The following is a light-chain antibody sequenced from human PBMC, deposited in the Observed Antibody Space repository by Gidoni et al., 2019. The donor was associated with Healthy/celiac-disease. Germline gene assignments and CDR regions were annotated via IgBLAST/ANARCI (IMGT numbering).Light chain of an antibody. CDR1: ERVTSR. J-gene: IGKJ1*01. V-gene: IGKV3-15*01. CDR3: QQYNTWLRT. Sequence: PGPLAGSPAERAALSCRARERVTSRVAWYQQKPGQAPRRLIYGASTRATGIPARFSGTGSGTEFTLTISSLQSEDFAFYYCQQYNTWLRTFGQGTEVEI. CDR2: GAS.